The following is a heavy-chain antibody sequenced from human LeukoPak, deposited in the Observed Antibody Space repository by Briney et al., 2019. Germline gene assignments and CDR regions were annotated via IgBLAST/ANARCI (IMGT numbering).Heavy chain of an antibody. Sequence: GGSLRLSCAASGFTVSSNYMSWVRQAPGKGLEWVSVIYSGGSTYYADSVKGRFTISRDSSKNTLYLQMNSLRAEDTAVYYCARDSRYFDWLSSDAFDIWGQGTMVTVSS. D-gene: IGHD3-9*01. CDR3: ARDSRYFDWLSSDAFDI. CDR1: GFTVSSNY. J-gene: IGHJ3*02. CDR2: IYSGGST. V-gene: IGHV3-53*01.